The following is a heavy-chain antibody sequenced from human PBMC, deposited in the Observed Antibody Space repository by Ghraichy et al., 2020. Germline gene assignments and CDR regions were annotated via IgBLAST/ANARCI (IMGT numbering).Heavy chain of an antibody. D-gene: IGHD4-17*01. V-gene: IGHV4-59*01. Sequence: SETLSLTCTVSGGSISTYYWSWIRQPPGKGLEWIGYIYYSGYTSYNPSLQSRVTISVDTSKNQFSLKLSSVTAADTAVYYCARAHGDYPYFYYYGMDVWGQGTTVTVSS. CDR1: GGSISTYY. CDR2: IYYSGYT. CDR3: ARAHGDYPYFYYYGMDV. J-gene: IGHJ6*02.